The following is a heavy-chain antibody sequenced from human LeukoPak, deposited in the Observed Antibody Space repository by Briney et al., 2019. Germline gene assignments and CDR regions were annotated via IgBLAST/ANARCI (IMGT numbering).Heavy chain of an antibody. CDR2: INPKSGGT. J-gene: IGHJ5*02. Sequence: ASVKVSCKASAYTFTGYYMHWVRQAPGQGLEWMGWINPKSGGTNYAQKFQGRVTMTRDTSINTAYMELSSLRSDDTAVYYCARGGCCNWFDPWGQGTLVTVSS. CDR3: ARGGCCNWFDP. D-gene: IGHD3-10*01. V-gene: IGHV1-2*02. CDR1: AYTFTGYY.